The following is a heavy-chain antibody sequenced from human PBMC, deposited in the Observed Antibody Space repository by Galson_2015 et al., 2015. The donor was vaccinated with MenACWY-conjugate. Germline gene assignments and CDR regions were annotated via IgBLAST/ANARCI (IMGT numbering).Heavy chain of an antibody. CDR1: GFTFSSYG. Sequence: LRLSCAASGFTFSSYGMHWVRQAPGKGLEWVAVISYDGSNKYYADSVKGRFTISRDNSKNTLYLQMNSLRAEDTAVYYCAREGDWDSGYDSGGVLDYWGQGTLVTVSS. J-gene: IGHJ4*02. D-gene: IGHD5-12*01. CDR3: AREGDWDSGYDSGGVLDY. V-gene: IGHV3-30*03. CDR2: ISYDGSNK.